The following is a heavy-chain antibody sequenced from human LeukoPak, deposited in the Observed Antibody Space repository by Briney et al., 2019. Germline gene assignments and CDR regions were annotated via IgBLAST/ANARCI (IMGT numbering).Heavy chain of an antibody. CDR2: FSASDGSR. Sequence: PGGTLRPSCEASGFSFSSYGMSWVRQAPGEGLEWVSGFSASDGSRYYADSVKGRFTISRDNSKNTLYLQMNSLRAEDTAVYYCARDLMGIAYRGAFYYWGQGTLVTVSS. D-gene: IGHD6-13*01. CDR3: ARDLMGIAYRGAFYY. J-gene: IGHJ4*02. V-gene: IGHV3-23*01. CDR1: GFSFSSYG.